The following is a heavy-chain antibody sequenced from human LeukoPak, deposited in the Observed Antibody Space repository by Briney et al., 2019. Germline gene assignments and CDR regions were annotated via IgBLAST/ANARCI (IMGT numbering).Heavy chain of an antibody. CDR1: GYTFTDF. CDR3: ARNSAPVLRYFDWPVD. V-gene: IGHV1-2*02. Sequence: GASVKVSCKASGYTFTDFMLWVRQAPGQGLEWLGWINPNTGGTDYAQKFQGRVTMTRDTSTSTAYMELSRLRSDDTAVYHCARNSAPVLRYFDWPVDWGQGTLVTVSS. J-gene: IGHJ4*02. D-gene: IGHD3-9*01. CDR2: INPNTGGT.